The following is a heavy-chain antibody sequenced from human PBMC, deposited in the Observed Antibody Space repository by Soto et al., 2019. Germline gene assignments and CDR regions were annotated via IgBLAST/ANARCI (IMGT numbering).Heavy chain of an antibody. J-gene: IGHJ6*02. Sequence: ETLSLTCTVSGGSISSYYWSWIRQPPGKGLEWIGYIYYSGSTDYNPSLKSRVTISVDTSKNQFSLKLSSVTAADTAVYYSARGNFIVVVPAAGNYGMDVWGQGTTVTVSS. CDR1: GGSISSYY. D-gene: IGHD2-2*01. CDR3: ARGNFIVVVPAAGNYGMDV. CDR2: IYYSGST. V-gene: IGHV4-59*01.